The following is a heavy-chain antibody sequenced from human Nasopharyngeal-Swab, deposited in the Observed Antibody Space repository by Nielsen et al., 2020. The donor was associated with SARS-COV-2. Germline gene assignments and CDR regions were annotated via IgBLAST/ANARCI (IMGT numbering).Heavy chain of an antibody. V-gene: IGHV3-73*01. CDR2: VRSKGNNYAT. Sequence: GESLMISCAASGFTFSDSAIHWVRQASGKGLEWVGRVRSKGNNYATAYSASVKGRFIIFRDDPTNTAYLQMNSLKTEDTAMYYCTRCGGGCYSGRDYWGQGTLVTVSS. CDR1: GFTFSDSA. J-gene: IGHJ4*02. D-gene: IGHD2-15*01. CDR3: TRCGGGCYSGRDY.